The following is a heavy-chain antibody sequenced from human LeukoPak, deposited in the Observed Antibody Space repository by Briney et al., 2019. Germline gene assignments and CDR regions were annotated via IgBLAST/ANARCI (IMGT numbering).Heavy chain of an antibody. Sequence: GGSLRLSCAASRFIFSNYYMSWIRQTPGKGLEWIANIGTDGSSENYADSAKGRFTLSRDNARNSLFLQMSSLRVEDTAVYFCARAGTYSGYKVFDTWGQGTLVTVAS. J-gene: IGHJ5*02. CDR2: IGTDGSSE. D-gene: IGHD5-12*01. CDR3: ARAGTYSGYKVFDT. V-gene: IGHV3-11*01. CDR1: RFIFSNYY.